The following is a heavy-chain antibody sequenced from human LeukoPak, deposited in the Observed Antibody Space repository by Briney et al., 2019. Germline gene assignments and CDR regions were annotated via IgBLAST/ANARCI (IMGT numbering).Heavy chain of an antibody. V-gene: IGHV3-11*06. CDR3: ARDAVAVNH. D-gene: IGHD6-19*01. CDR1: GFTFSSYA. CDR2: ISSSSSYT. J-gene: IGHJ5*02. Sequence: GGSLRLSCAASGFTFSSYAMSWIRQAPGKGLEWVSYISSSSSYTNYADSVKGRFTISRDNAKNSLYLQMNSLRAEDTAVYYCARDAVAVNHWGQGTLVTVSS.